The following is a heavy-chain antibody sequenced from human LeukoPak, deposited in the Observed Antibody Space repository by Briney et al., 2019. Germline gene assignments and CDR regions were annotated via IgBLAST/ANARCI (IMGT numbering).Heavy chain of an antibody. V-gene: IGHV4-61*01. CDR2: ISYSGST. CDR1: GGSVSSGSYY. D-gene: IGHD4/OR15-4a*01. J-gene: IGHJ4*02. Sequence: PSETLSLTCTVSGGSVSSGSYYWSWFRQPPGKGLEWIGYISYSGSTNYNPSLKSRGTISVDTSKNQFSLKLSSVTAADTAVYYCASGAISFDYWGQGTLVTVSS. CDR3: ASGAISFDY.